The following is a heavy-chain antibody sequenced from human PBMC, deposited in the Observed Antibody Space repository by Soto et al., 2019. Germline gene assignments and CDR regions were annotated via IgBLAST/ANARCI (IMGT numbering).Heavy chain of an antibody. CDR1: GFSFSSYA. CDR3: AKSFRGSVRLFASVYYFYGMDV. V-gene: IGHV3-23*01. J-gene: IGHJ6*02. CDR2: TGGSGGGT. Sequence: PGGSLRLSCAASGFSFSSYAMSWVRQAPGKGLEWVSGTGGSGGGTYYADSVKGRFTISRDNSKSTLYLQMNSLRAEDTALYYCAKSFRGSVRLFASVYYFYGMDVWGQGTTVTVS. D-gene: IGHD6-6*01.